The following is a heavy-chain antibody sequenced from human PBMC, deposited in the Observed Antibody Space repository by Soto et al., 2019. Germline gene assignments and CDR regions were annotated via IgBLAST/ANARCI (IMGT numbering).Heavy chain of an antibody. Sequence: QLQLQESGPGLVKPSETLSLTCTVSGGSISSSSYYWGWIRQPPGKGLEWIGSIYYSGSTYYNPSLKSRVTISVDTSKNQFPLKLSSVTAADTAVYYCASALRGDYYYYMDVWGKGTTVTVSS. CDR2: IYYSGST. D-gene: IGHD4-17*01. J-gene: IGHJ6*03. CDR3: ASALRGDYYYYMDV. CDR1: GGSISSSSYY. V-gene: IGHV4-39*01.